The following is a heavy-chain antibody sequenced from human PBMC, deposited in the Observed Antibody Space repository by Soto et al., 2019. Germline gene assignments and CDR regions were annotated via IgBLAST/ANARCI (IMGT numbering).Heavy chain of an antibody. V-gene: IGHV3-23*01. CDR3: AKEYSYGPRPEAFDI. CDR1: GFTFSNYA. CDR2: LSDTGGST. D-gene: IGHD5-18*01. Sequence: EVQLLESGGGLVQPGGSLRLSCAASGFTFSNYAMSWVRQAPGKGLEWVSGLSDTGGSTYYAVSVRGRLTISRDNSKNTLYRQMIRLRAEDTAVYYCAKEYSYGPRPEAFDIWGQGTTVTVSS. J-gene: IGHJ3*02.